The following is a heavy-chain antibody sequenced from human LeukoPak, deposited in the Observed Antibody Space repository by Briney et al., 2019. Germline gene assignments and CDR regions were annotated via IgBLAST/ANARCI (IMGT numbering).Heavy chain of an antibody. V-gene: IGHV4-59*08. J-gene: IGHJ4*02. CDR2: IYFSGST. Sequence: SETLSLTCTVSGGSISTYFWSWIRQPPGKGLEWIGHIYFSGSTNYNPSLKSRVTISVDTSKNQFSLKLSSVTAADTAVYYCARAVDTAMAFDYWGQGTLVTVSS. CDR1: GGSISTYF. D-gene: IGHD5-18*01. CDR3: ARAVDTAMAFDY.